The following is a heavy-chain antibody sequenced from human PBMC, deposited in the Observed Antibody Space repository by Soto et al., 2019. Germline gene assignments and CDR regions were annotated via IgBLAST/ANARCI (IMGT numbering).Heavy chain of an antibody. CDR1: GFSLSTNGVG. D-gene: IGHD4-17*01. V-gene: IGHV2-5*02. Sequence: QITLKESGPTLVKPTQTLTLTCTFSGFSLSTNGVGVGWIRQPPGKALEWLALIYWVDSKEYSPSLRSRLTITKDTSRNQVVLTMTNMDPVDTATYYCAKKGGGDYILGYWGQGTLVTVSA. CDR2: IYWVDSK. CDR3: AKKGGGDYILGY. J-gene: IGHJ4*02.